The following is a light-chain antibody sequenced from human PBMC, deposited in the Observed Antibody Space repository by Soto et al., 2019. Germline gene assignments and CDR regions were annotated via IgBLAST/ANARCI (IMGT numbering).Light chain of an antibody. CDR2: GAS. CDR3: QHYNNWPWT. V-gene: IGKV3-15*01. J-gene: IGKJ1*01. CDR1: QSISNT. Sequence: IVMTQSPATLSVSPGERATLSCRASQSISNTLVWSQQKPGQAPRLLLYGASIRATGIPARFSGSGSGTEFNLTITSLQSEDFAVYYCQHYNNWPWTFGQGTKVEIK.